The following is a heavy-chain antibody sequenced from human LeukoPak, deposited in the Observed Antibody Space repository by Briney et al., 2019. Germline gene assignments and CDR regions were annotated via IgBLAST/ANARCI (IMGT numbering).Heavy chain of an antibody. J-gene: IGHJ6*03. Sequence: PSETLSLTCAVYGGSFSGYYWSWIRQPPGKGLEWIGEINHSGSTNYNPSLKSRVTISVDTSKNQFSLKLSSVTAADTAVYYCAGDNYDFWSGYLGNYYYMDVWGKGTTVTVSS. CDR3: AGDNYDFWSGYLGNYYYMDV. CDR1: GGSFSGYY. V-gene: IGHV4-34*01. CDR2: INHSGST. D-gene: IGHD3-3*01.